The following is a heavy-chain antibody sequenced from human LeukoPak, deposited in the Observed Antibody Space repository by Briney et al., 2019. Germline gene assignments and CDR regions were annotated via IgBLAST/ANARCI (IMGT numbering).Heavy chain of an antibody. D-gene: IGHD6-19*01. CDR2: FDPEDGET. Sequence: ASVKVSCKVSGYTLTELSMHWVRQAPGKGLEWMGGFDPEDGETIYAQKFQGRVTMTEDTSTDTAYMELSSLRSEDTAVYYCARAAHHTRYSSGWYGDYWGQGTLVTVSS. CDR1: GYTLTELS. CDR3: ARAAHHTRYSSGWYGDY. V-gene: IGHV1-24*01. J-gene: IGHJ4*02.